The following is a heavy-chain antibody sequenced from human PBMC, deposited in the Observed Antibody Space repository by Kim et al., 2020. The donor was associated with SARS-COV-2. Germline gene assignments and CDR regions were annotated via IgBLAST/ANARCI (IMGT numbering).Heavy chain of an antibody. D-gene: IGHD6-19*01. J-gene: IGHJ6*02. Sequence: GGSLRLSCAASGFTFDDYDMEWVRQAPGKGLEWVAGITWNSGSIGYADSVKGRFAISRDNAKNSLYLQMNSLRTEDTALYYCAGWSYYGMDVWGQGTTVTVSS. CDR3: AGWSYYGMDV. CDR2: ITWNSGSI. CDR1: GFTFDDYD. V-gene: IGHV3-9*01.